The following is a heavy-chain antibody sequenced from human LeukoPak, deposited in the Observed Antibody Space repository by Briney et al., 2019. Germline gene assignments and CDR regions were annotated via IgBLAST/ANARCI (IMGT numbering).Heavy chain of an antibody. J-gene: IGHJ6*02. D-gene: IGHD1-26*01. V-gene: IGHV1-2*02. Sequence: ASVKVSCKASGYTFTGYYMHWVRQAPGQGREWMGWINPNSGGTNYAQKFQGRVTMTRDTSISTAYMELSRLRSDDTAVYYCARVSGSPSRYYYGMDVWGQGTTVTVSS. CDR2: INPNSGGT. CDR3: ARVSGSPSRYYYGMDV. CDR1: GYTFTGYY.